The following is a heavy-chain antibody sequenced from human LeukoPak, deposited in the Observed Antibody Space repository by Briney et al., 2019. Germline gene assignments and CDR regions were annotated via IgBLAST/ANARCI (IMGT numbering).Heavy chain of an antibody. J-gene: IGHJ4*02. CDR1: GGTFSSYA. D-gene: IGHD3-22*01. Sequence: SVKVSCKASGGTFSSYAISWVRQAPGQGLEWMGRIIPIFGTANYAQKFQGRVTITTDESTSTAYTELSSLRSEDTAVYYCARDAYDSSGYYLVDYWGQGTLVTVSS. CDR3: ARDAYDSSGYYLVDY. V-gene: IGHV1-69*05. CDR2: IIPIFGTA.